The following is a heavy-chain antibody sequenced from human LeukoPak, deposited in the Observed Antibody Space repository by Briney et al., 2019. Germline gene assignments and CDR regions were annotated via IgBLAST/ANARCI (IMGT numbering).Heavy chain of an antibody. CDR3: ARGHYAGNYFDY. V-gene: IGHV1-8*01. CDR2: MNPNSGNT. J-gene: IGHJ4*02. D-gene: IGHD4-23*01. Sequence: ASVKVSCKASGYTLTSYDINWVRQATGQGLEWMGWMNPNSGNTGYAQRFQGRVTMTRNTSISTAYMELSSLRSEDTAVYYCARGHYAGNYFDYWGQGTLVTVSS. CDR1: GYTLTSYD.